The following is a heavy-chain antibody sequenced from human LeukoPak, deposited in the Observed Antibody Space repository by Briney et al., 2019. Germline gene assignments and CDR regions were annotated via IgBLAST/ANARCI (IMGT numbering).Heavy chain of an antibody. Sequence: SETLSLTCTVSGGSISSYYWSWIRQPPGKGLEWIGYIYYSGSTNYNHSLKSRVTISVDTSKNQFSLKLSSVTAADTAVYYCARHSGYRGLSDAFDIWGQGTMVTVSS. J-gene: IGHJ3*02. V-gene: IGHV4-59*08. D-gene: IGHD5-18*01. CDR3: ARHSGYRGLSDAFDI. CDR2: IYYSGST. CDR1: GGSISSYY.